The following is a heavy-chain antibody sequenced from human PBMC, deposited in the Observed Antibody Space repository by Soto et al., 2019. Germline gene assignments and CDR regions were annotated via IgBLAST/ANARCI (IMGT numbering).Heavy chain of an antibody. CDR3: ARDRGYPGIAAAGIGYIDY. V-gene: IGHV1-69*06. CDR1: GGTFSSYA. Sequence: GPPVKVSCKASGGTFSSYAISWVRQAPGQGLEWMGGIIPIFGTANYAQKFQGRVTITADKSTSTAYMELSSLRSEDTAVYYGARDRGYPGIAAAGIGYIDYWVQGTLVTVSS. J-gene: IGHJ4*02. CDR2: IIPIFGTA. D-gene: IGHD6-13*01.